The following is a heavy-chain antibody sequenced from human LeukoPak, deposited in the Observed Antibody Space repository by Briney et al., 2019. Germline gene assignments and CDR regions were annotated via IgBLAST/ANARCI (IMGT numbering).Heavy chain of an antibody. CDR3: ASYYGDYNLNYYYYYMDV. Sequence: PSETLSLTCTVSGGSISSGSYYWNWIRQPPGKGLEWIGYIYYSGSTNYNPSLKSRVTISVDTSKNQFSLKLSSVTAADTAVYYCASYYGDYNLNYYYYYMDVWGKGTTVTVSS. CDR1: GGSISSGSYY. J-gene: IGHJ6*03. V-gene: IGHV4-61*01. CDR2: IYYSGST. D-gene: IGHD4-17*01.